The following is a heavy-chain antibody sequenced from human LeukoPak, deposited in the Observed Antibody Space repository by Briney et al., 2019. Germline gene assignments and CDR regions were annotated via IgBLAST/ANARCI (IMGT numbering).Heavy chain of an antibody. J-gene: IGHJ3*02. V-gene: IGHV4-59*08. D-gene: IGHD6-19*01. CDR2: VDYSGST. CDR3: VRPHSSGWHGVLDI. CDR1: GGSISNYY. Sequence: PSETLSLTCTVSGGSISNYYWHWIRQPPGKGLEWIGYVDYSGSTNSNPSLKSPVTISVDTSTSPFSLNLRSVTAADTAVYYCVRPHSSGWHGVLDIWGQGAMVTVSS.